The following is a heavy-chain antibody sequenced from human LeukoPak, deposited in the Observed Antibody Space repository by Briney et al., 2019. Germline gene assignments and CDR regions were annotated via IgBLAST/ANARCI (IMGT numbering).Heavy chain of an antibody. J-gene: IGHJ4*02. CDR1: GFTFSSYG. Sequence: PGRSLRLSCAASGFTFSSYGMHWVRQAPGKGLEWVAVISYDGSNKYYADSVKGRFTISRDNSKNTLYLQMNSLRAEDTAVYYCTTGARFGELLNYWGQGTLVTVSS. V-gene: IGHV3-30*03. D-gene: IGHD3-10*01. CDR3: TTGARFGELLNY. CDR2: ISYDGSNK.